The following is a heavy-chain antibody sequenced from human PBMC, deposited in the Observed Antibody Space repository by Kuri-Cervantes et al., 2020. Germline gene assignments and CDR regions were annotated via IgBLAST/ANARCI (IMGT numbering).Heavy chain of an antibody. J-gene: IGHJ5*02. V-gene: IGHV1-8*02. Sequence: ASVKVSCKASGGTFSSYDINWMRQATGQGLEWMGWMNPNSGNTGYAQKFQGRVTMARNTSISTAYMELSSLRPEDTAVYYCARGESWFDPWGQGTLVTVSS. CDR2: MNPNSGNT. CDR3: ARGESWFDP. CDR1: GGTFSSYD.